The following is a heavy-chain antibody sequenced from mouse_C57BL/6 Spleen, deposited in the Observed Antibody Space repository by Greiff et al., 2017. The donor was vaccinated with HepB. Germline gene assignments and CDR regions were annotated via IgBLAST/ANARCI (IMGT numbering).Heavy chain of an antibody. J-gene: IGHJ1*03. CDR1: GFTFSSYT. CDR2: ISGGGGNT. CDR3: ARHYGNYWYFDV. Sequence: EVHLVESGGGLVKPGGSLKLSCAASGFTFSSYTMSWVRQTPEKRLEWVATISGGGGNTYYPDSVKGRFTISRDNAKNTLYLQMSSLRSEDTALYYCARHYGNYWYFDVWGTGTTVTVSS. V-gene: IGHV5-9*01. D-gene: IGHD2-1*01.